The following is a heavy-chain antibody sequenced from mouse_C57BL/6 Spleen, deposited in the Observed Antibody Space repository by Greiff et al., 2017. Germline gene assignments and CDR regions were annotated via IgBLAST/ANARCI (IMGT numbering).Heavy chain of an antibody. J-gene: IGHJ4*01. CDR3: ARRVIYDGNLMEY. V-gene: IGHV1-61*01. Sequence: VQLQQPAAELVRPGSSVKLSCKASGYTFTSYWMDWVKQRPGQGLEWIGNIYPSDSETHYNQKFKDKATLTVDKSSSTAYMQLSSLTSEDSAVYYCARRVIYDGNLMEYWGQGTSVSVSS. CDR2: IYPSDSET. CDR1: GYTFTSYW. D-gene: IGHD2-1*01.